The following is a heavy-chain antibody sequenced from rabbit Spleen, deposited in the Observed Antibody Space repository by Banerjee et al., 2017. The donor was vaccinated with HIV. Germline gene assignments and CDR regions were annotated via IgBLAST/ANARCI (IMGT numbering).Heavy chain of an antibody. CDR3: ARGGVSYGGPGYVCLNL. D-gene: IGHD3-1*01. CDR2: IYVGSGADS. Sequence: QSLEESGGDLVKPGASLTLTCTASGFSFSSTYYMCWVRQAPGKGPEWIACIYVGSGADSYYASWAKGRFTISKTSSTAVTLQMTSLTAADTATYFCARGGVSYGGPGYVCLNLWGPGTLVTVS. V-gene: IGHV1S40*01. CDR1: GFSFSSTYY. J-gene: IGHJ4*01.